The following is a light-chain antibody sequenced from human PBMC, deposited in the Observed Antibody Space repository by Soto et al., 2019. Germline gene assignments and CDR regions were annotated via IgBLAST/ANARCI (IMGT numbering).Light chain of an antibody. V-gene: IGKV1-39*01. J-gene: IGKJ5*01. CDR1: QSISSY. CDR3: QQRSNWTIT. CDR2: AAS. Sequence: DIHMPQSPSSLSASVGDRVTITCRASQSISSYLNWYQQKQGKAPKLLIYAASSLQSGVPSRLSGSGSGTDFTLTISSLEPEECAVYYCQQRSNWTITFGQGTRLEI.